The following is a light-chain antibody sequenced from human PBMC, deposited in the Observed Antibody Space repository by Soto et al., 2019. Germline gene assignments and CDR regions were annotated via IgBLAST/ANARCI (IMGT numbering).Light chain of an antibody. CDR2: DAS. CDR1: QNIRNW. CDR3: QQYNSFPWT. J-gene: IGKJ1*01. V-gene: IGKV1-5*01. Sequence: DIQMTQSPSTLSASVGDSGTITCRASQNIRNWLAWYQQKPGKAPNPLIYDASSLKSGVPSRFSGSGSGTEFTLTISRLQSDDFATYYCQQYNSFPWTFGQGTKVDIK.